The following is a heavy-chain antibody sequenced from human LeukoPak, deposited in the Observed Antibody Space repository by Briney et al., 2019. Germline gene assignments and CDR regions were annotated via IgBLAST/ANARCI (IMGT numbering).Heavy chain of an antibody. CDR2: IYYYGST. Sequence: PSETLSLTCNVSSGSISSYYWSWIRQPPGKGLEWIGYIYYYGSTNYNPSLKSRVTISVDTSKNQFTLKLSSVTAADTAVYYCARMYDSSSYLSWFDPWGQGTLVTVSS. V-gene: IGHV4-59*01. CDR1: SGSISSYY. D-gene: IGHD3-22*01. CDR3: ARMYDSSSYLSWFDP. J-gene: IGHJ5*02.